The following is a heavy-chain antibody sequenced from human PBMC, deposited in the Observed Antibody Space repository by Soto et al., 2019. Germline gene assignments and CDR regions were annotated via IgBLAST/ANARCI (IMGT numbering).Heavy chain of an antibody. CDR2: ISYDGSNK. CDR1: GLPISSYS. V-gene: IGHV3-30-3*01. CDR3: ARDHASSGFYYYYYGMDV. D-gene: IGHD3-22*01. J-gene: IGHJ6*02. Sequence: GGSLRLTCRASGLPISSYSMHWVRQAHGKGLEWVAVISYDGSNKYYADSVKGRFTISRDNSKNTLYLQMNSLRAEDTAVYYCARDHASSGFYYYYYGMDVWGQGTTVTVS.